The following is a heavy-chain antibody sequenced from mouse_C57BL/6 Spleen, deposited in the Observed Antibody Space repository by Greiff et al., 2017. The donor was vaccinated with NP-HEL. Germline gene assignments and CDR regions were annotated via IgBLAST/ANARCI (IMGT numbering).Heavy chain of an antibody. CDR2: IRNTANGYTT. V-gene: IGHV7-3*01. Sequence: EVKLVESGGGLVQPGGSLSLSCAASGFTFTDYYMSWVRQPPGKALEWLGFIRNTANGYTTEYSASVKGRFTISRDNSQSILYLQMNALRAEDSATYYCARYGGNFDDWGEGTTLTGSS. J-gene: IGHJ2*01. CDR1: GFTFTDYY. CDR3: ARYGGNFDD.